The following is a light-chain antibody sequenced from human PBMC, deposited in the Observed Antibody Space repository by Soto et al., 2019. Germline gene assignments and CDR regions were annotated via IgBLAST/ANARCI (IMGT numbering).Light chain of an antibody. CDR2: WAS. V-gene: IGKV4-1*01. Sequence: DIVLTQSPDSLAVSLGERATINCKSSQSVLYSSNNKNYLAWYQQKPGQPPKLLIYWASTRESGVPDRFSGSGSGTDFTLTISSLQAEDVAVYYCQQYYDTFSRTFGQGTKLEIK. J-gene: IGKJ2*01. CDR1: QSVLYSSNNKNY. CDR3: QQYYDTFSRT.